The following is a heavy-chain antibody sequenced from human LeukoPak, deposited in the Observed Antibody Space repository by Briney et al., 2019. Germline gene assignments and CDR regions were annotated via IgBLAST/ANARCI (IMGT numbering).Heavy chain of an antibody. J-gene: IGHJ4*02. CDR3: ARGRGSRTGYNGDYLDF. V-gene: IGHV1-69*04. CDR2: ITPILGLI. D-gene: IGHD5-18*01. Sequence: SVKVSCKASGGTFSKYAINWVRQAPGQGLEWMGRITPILGLINYAQKFQGRVTITADKSTSTGYMEVTGLRSDDTAIYYCARGRGSRTGYNGDYLDFWGQGTLVTVSS. CDR1: GGTFSKYA.